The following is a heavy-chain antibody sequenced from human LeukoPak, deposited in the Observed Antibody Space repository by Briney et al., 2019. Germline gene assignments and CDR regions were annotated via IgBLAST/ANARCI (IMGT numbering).Heavy chain of an antibody. CDR1: GFTFSSYS. CDR3: ARDSGSGYYDFWSGSDHTDY. V-gene: IGHV3-21*01. CDR2: ISSSSSYI. D-gene: IGHD3-3*01. Sequence: GGSLRLSCAAPGFTFSSYSMNWVRQAPGKGLEWVSSISSSSSYIYYADSVKGRFTISRDNAKNSLYLQMNSLRAEDTAVYYCARDSGSGYYDFWSGSDHTDYWGQGTLVTVSS. J-gene: IGHJ4*02.